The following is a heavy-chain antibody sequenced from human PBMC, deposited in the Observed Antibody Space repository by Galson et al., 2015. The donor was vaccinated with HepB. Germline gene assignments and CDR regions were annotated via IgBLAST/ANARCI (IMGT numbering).Heavy chain of an antibody. CDR1: GGSFSGYY. J-gene: IGHJ6*02. CDR2: INHSGST. CDR3: ARRPRYYYGSGSYYNVYYYYGMDV. V-gene: IGHV4-34*01. Sequence: SETLSLTCAVYGGSFSGYYWSWIRQPPGKGLEWIGEINHSGSTNYNPSLKSRVTISVDTSKNQFSLKLSSVTAADTAVYYCARRPRYYYGSGSYYNVYYYYGMDVWGQGTTVTVSS. D-gene: IGHD3-10*01.